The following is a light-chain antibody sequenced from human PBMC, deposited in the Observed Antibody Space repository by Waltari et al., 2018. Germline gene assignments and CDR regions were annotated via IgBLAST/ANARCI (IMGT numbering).Light chain of an antibody. V-gene: IGKV1-12*01. Sequence: DIQMTQSPSSVSASVGDRVTITCRSSQSINNWLAWYQQKPGKAPQLLISAASNLQSGVPSRFSGSRSGTDYTLTINSLQPEDSATYFCQQANSFPRTFGRGTKVEIK. CDR2: AAS. CDR1: QSINNW. J-gene: IGKJ1*01. CDR3: QQANSFPRT.